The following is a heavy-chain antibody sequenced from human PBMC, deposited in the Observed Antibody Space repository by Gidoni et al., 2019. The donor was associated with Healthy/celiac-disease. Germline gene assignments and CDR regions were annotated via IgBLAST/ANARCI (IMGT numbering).Heavy chain of an antibody. Sequence: QVQLQQSGAGPLKPSATLSLTCAAYGGSFSGYYWSRIRQPPGKGLVWIGEINHSGSTNYNPSLKSRVTISVDTSKNQFSLKLSSVTAADTAVYYCARGVRQGAFFYWGQGTLVTVSS. CDR3: ARGVRQGAFFY. CDR1: GGSFSGYY. CDR2: INHSGST. D-gene: IGHD3-3*01. V-gene: IGHV4-34*01. J-gene: IGHJ4*02.